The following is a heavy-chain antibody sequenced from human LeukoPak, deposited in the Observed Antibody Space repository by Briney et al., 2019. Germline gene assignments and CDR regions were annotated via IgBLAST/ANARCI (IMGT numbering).Heavy chain of an antibody. CDR1: GGSISGYS. J-gene: IGHJ5*02. CDR3: ARDNPAGP. Sequence: SETLSLTCTVPGGSISGYSWSWIRQSAGKGLEWIGRVYTSGNTNYNPSFKSRVTMSIDTSKKQFSLKLRSVTAADTAVYYCARDNPAGPWGQGTLVTVSS. V-gene: IGHV4-4*07. D-gene: IGHD3-10*01. CDR2: VYTSGNT.